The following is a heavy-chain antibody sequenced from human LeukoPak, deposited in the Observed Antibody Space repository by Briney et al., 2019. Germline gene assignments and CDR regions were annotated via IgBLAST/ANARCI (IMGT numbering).Heavy chain of an antibody. V-gene: IGHV3-23*01. CDR1: GFTFGDYG. CDR2: ISGSGGST. Sequence: GGSLRLSCTASGFTFGDYGMIWVRQAPGKGLEWVSAISGSGGSTYYADSVKGRFTISRDNSKNTLYLQMNSLRAEDTAVYYCAKDHSSGWYVRGYFDYWGQGTLVTVSS. CDR3: AKDHSSGWYVRGYFDY. J-gene: IGHJ4*02. D-gene: IGHD6-19*01.